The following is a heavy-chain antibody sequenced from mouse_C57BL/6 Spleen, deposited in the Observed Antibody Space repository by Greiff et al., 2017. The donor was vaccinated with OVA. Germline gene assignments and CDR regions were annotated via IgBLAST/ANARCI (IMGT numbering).Heavy chain of an antibody. D-gene: IGHD1-1*01. CDR2: IYPRDGST. CDR1: GYTFTDHT. J-gene: IGHJ3*01. Sequence: VQRVESDAELVKPGASVKISCKVSGYTFTDHTIHWMKQRPEQGLEWIGYIYPRDGSTKYNEKFKGKATLTADKSSSTAYMQLNSLTSEDSAVYFCAREDYYGTAWCAYWGQGTLVTVSA. CDR3: AREDYYGTAWCAY. V-gene: IGHV1-78*01.